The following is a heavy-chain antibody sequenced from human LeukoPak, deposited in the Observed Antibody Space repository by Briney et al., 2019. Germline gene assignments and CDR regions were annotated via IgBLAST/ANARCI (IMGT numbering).Heavy chain of an antibody. J-gene: IGHJ4*02. D-gene: IGHD2-15*01. CDR1: GFTFSSYA. V-gene: IGHV3-30*04. CDR3: ARGYCSGGSCLYYFDY. Sequence: GRSLRLSCAASGFTFSSYAVHWVRQAPGKGLEWVAVISYDGSNKYYADSVKGRFTISRDNSKNTLYLQMNSLRAEDTAVYYCARGYCSGGSCLYYFDYWGQGTLVTVSS. CDR2: ISYDGSNK.